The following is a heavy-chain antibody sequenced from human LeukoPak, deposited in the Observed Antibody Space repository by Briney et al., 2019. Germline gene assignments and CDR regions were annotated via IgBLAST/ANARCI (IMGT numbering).Heavy chain of an antibody. CDR2: IYSGGNT. CDR3: ARDPMKGANWLYFDY. CDR1: GFTVSSNS. J-gene: IGHJ4*02. Sequence: PGGSLRLSCTVSGFTVSSNSMSWVRQAPGKGLEWVSFIYSGGNTLYSDSVKGRFTISRDNAKNSLYLQMNSLRAEDTAVYYCARDPMKGANWLYFDYWGQGTLVTVSS. D-gene: IGHD7-27*01. V-gene: IGHV3-53*01.